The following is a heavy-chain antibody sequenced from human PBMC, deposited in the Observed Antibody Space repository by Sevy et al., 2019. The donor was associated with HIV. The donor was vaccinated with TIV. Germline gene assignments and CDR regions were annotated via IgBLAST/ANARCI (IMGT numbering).Heavy chain of an antibody. CDR2: INHNGST. CDR1: GGSFSGYY. CDR3: AREGYSLGMDV. J-gene: IGHJ6*02. Sequence: SETLSHTCAVYGGSFSGYYWSWIRQPPGKGLEWIGEINHNGSTNYNPSLKSRVTISADTSKNQFSLNLSSVTAADTAVYYCAREGYSLGMDVWGQGTTVTVSS. V-gene: IGHV4-34*01. D-gene: IGHD6-13*01.